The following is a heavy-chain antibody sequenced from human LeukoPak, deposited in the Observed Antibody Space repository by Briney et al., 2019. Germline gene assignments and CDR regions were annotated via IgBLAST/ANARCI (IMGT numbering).Heavy chain of an antibody. V-gene: IGHV3-9*01. D-gene: IGHD6-19*01. CDR1: GFTFDDYA. Sequence: GRSLRLSCAASGFTFDDYAMHWVRQAPGKGLEWVSGISWNSGSIGYADSVKGRFTISRDNAKNSLYLQTNSLRAEDTALYYCAKDILNSGWNYYDYWGQGTLVTVSS. CDR3: AKDILNSGWNYYDY. J-gene: IGHJ4*02. CDR2: ISWNSGSI.